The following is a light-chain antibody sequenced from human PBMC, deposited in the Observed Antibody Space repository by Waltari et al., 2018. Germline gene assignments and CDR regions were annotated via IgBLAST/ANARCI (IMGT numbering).Light chain of an antibody. J-gene: IGLJ3*02. CDR1: SSDIGTYNL. Sequence: QSALTQPPSASGSPGQSVTISCTGTSSDIGTYNLVSWYQQGPGKAPKLIIYVVTKRPSGVPDRFSGSKSGNTASLTVSGLQADDEADYYCSSYAGSGNVVFGGGTKLTVL. V-gene: IGLV2-8*01. CDR2: VVT. CDR3: SSYAGSGNVV.